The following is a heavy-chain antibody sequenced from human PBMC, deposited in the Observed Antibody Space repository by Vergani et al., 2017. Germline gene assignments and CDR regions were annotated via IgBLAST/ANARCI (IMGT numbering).Heavy chain of an antibody. Sequence: EVQLLESGGGLVQPGGSLRLTCAASEFTFSNYAMNWVRQAPGKGLEWVSGISGSGVSAYYTDSVKGRFTISRDNSENMLFLQMNNLRTEDTAIYYCAKQYFVSGNYLFDYWGQGTLVTVSS. CDR2: ISGSGVSA. CDR3: AKQYFVSGNYLFDY. CDR1: EFTFSNYA. D-gene: IGHD3-10*01. J-gene: IGHJ4*02. V-gene: IGHV3-23*01.